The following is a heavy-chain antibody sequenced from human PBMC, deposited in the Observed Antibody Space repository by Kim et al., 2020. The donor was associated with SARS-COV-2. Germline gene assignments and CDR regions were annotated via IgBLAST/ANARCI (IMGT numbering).Heavy chain of an antibody. Sequence: GGSLRLSCTASGFTFSSYAMSWVRQAPGKGLEWVSAISGSGDGTYYADSVKGRFTISRDNSKNTVCLQMNSLRAEDTAVYYCAKAMSIAVVAAQDYWGQGTLVTVSS. D-gene: IGHD6-19*01. V-gene: IGHV3-23*01. CDR2: ISGSGDGT. CDR3: AKAMSIAVVAAQDY. CDR1: GFTFSSYA. J-gene: IGHJ4*02.